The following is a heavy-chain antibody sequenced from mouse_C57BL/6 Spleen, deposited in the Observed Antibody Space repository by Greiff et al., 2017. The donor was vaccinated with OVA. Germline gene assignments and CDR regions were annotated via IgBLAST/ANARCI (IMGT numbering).Heavy chain of an antibody. V-gene: IGHV5-4*01. Sequence: DVQLVESGGGLVKPGGSLKLSCEASGFTFSSYAMSWVRQTPEKRLEWVATISDGGSYPYYPDNVKGRFTIYRDNAKSNLYLQMSHLKSEDTAMYYCASPDYYGSSGAWFAYWGQGTLVTVSA. CDR2: ISDGGSYP. CDR1: GFTFSSYA. J-gene: IGHJ3*01. CDR3: ASPDYYGSSGAWFAY. D-gene: IGHD1-1*01.